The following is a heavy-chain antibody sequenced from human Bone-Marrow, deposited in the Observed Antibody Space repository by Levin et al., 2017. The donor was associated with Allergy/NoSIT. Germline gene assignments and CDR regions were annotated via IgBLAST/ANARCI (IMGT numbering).Heavy chain of an antibody. CDR3: AREGYYCSGGTCYPRGRELDY. V-gene: IGHV1-69*04. CDR1: GGTFSSYA. J-gene: IGHJ4*02. D-gene: IGHD2-15*01. Sequence: ASVKVSCKASGGTFSSYAINWVRQAPGQGLEWMARIIPILGIANYAQKFQGRVTITADKSTSTAYMELSSLRSEDTAVYYCAREGYYCSGGTCYPRGRELDYWGQGTLVTVSS. CDR2: IIPILGIA.